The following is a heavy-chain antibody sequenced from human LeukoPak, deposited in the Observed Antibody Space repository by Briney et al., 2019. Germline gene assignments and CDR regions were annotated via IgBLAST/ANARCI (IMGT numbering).Heavy chain of an antibody. J-gene: IGHJ4*02. V-gene: IGHV3-21*01. Sequence: PGGSLRLSCAASGFTFSSYSMNWVRQAPGKGLEWVSSISSSSSYIYYADSVKGRFTISRDNAKNSLYLQMNSLRAEDTAVYYCARVHRVGRDGCNCFDYWGQGTLVTVSS. CDR2: ISSSSSYI. CDR1: GFTFSSYS. D-gene: IGHD5-24*01. CDR3: ARVHRVGRDGCNCFDY.